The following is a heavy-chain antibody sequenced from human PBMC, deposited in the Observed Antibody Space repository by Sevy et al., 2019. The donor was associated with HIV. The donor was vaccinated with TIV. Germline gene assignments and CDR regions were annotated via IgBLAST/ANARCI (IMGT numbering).Heavy chain of an antibody. Sequence: SETLSLTCTVSGGSISSSSYYWGWIRQPPGKGLGWIGSIYYSGSTYYNPSLKSRLTISVDTSKNQFSLKLSPVTAADTAVYYGARLGYSSGPFDYWGQGTLVTVSS. CDR3: ARLGYSSGPFDY. J-gene: IGHJ4*02. V-gene: IGHV4-39*01. D-gene: IGHD6-19*01. CDR1: GGSISSSSYY. CDR2: IYYSGST.